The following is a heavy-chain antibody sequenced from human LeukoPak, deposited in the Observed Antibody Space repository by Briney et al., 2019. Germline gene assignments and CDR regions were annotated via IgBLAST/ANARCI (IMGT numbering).Heavy chain of an antibody. CDR1: GGSISRYY. D-gene: IGHD3-10*01. V-gene: IGHV4-59*01. Sequence: SETLSLTCTASGGSISRYYWSWIRQPPGKGLEWIGHIYYTGGTNYNPSLKSRVTISVDTSKNQFSLKLNSVTAADTAVYYCARENGSSHPRRFDPWGQGTLVTVSS. CDR3: ARENGSSHPRRFDP. CDR2: IYYTGGT. J-gene: IGHJ5*02.